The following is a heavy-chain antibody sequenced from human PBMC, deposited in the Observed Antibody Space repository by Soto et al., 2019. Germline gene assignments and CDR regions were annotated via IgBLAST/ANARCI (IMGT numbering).Heavy chain of an antibody. CDR1: GFTFSSYA. CDR2: ISYDGSNK. CDR3: ARDDDYWYFDL. D-gene: IGHD3-16*01. J-gene: IGHJ2*01. Sequence: QVQLVESGGGVVQPGRSLRLSCAASGFTFSSYAMHWVRQAPGKGLEWVAVISYDGSNKYYADSVKGRFTISRDNSKNTLYLQMNSLRAVDTAVYYCARDDDYWYFDLWGRGTLVTVSS. V-gene: IGHV3-30-3*01.